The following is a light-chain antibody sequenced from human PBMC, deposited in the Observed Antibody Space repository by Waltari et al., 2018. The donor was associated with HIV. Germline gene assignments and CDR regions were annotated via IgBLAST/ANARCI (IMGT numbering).Light chain of an antibody. CDR3: SSYAGSNNWL. CDR1: SSDVGGYSY. CDR2: EVT. J-gene: IGLJ3*02. V-gene: IGLV2-8*01. Sequence: QSALTQPPSASGSPGQSVTISCTGTSSDVGGYSYVSWYQQHPGKAPKVMIYEVTKRPSGVPDRFSGSKSGNTASLTVSGLQTEDEADYYCSSYAGSNNWLFGGGTKVTVL.